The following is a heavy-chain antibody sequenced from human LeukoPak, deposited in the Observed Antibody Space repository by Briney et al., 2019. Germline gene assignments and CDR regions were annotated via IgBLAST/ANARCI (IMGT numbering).Heavy chain of an antibody. CDR2: ISSSGSTI. CDR3: ARDVRREQQLEPDAFDI. CDR1: GFTFSDYY. V-gene: IGHV3-11*01. D-gene: IGHD6-13*01. Sequence: GGSLRLSCAASGFTFSDYYMSWIRQAPGKGLEWVSYISSSGSTIYYADSVKGRFTISRDNAKNSLSLQMNSLRAEDTAVYYCARDVRREQQLEPDAFDIWGQGTMVTVSS. J-gene: IGHJ3*02.